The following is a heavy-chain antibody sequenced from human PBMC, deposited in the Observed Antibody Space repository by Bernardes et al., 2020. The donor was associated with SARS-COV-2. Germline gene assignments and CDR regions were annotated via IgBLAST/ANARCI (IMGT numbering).Heavy chain of an antibody. D-gene: IGHD2-21*01. CDR3: GRVTDGYISD. CDR1: GFTFSTYG. Sequence: GSLRLSCAASGFTFSTYGMSWVRQAPGKGLEWVSSITESSGGTYYADSVKGRFTISRDDSESTLYLQMNGLRDEDTAVYYCGRVTDGYISDWGQGTLVTVSS. J-gene: IGHJ4*02. CDR2: ITESSGGT. V-gene: IGHV3-23*01.